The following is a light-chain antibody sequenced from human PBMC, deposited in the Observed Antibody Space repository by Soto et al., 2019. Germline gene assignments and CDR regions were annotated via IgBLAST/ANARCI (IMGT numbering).Light chain of an antibody. CDR1: PSVNSNY. CDR3: QQYGSLPFT. J-gene: IGKJ3*01. V-gene: IGKV3-20*01. CDR2: GAS. Sequence: SVLMQSPGTLSLSPCEGATLSFTARPSVNSNYLAWYQHKPGQAPTLLIYGASSRATGIPDRFTGSGSGTDFTLTISRLEPEDFAIYYCQQYGSLPFTFGPGTKLKIK.